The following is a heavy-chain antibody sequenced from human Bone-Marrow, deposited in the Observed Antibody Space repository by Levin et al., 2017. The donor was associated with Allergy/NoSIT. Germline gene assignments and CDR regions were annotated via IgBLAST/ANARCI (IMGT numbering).Heavy chain of an antibody. CDR1: GDTFTTYW. CDR3: ARRDGAHFDS. J-gene: IGHJ4*02. V-gene: IGHV5-51*01. Sequence: TGGSLRLSCQGSGDTFTTYWIDWVRQMPGKGLEWMGAIFPADSDSKYSPSFQDRITISGDPSIAAAYLQWSSLEASDTAMYYCARRDGAHFDSWGQGTQVTVSS. CDR2: IFPADSDS. D-gene: IGHD4/OR15-4a*01.